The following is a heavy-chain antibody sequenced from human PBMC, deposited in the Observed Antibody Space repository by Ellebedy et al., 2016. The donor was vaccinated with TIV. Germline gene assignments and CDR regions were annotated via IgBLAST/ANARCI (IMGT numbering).Heavy chain of an antibody. CDR2: ISGSGGAT. CDR3: AKGLGCSGGDCYSGHAFDI. D-gene: IGHD2-15*01. J-gene: IGHJ3*02. Sequence: ASGFTFSSYAMAWVRQAPGEGLEWVSAISGSGGATYYAHSVKGRLTISRENSKNTLFLQRNSLRAEDTAVYYCAKGLGCSGGDCYSGHAFDIWGQGTMVTVSS. CDR1: GFTFSSYA. V-gene: IGHV3-23*01.